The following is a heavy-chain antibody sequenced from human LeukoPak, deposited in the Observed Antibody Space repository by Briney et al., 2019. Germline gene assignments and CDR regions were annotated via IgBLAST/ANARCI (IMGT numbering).Heavy chain of an antibody. Sequence: GGSLRLSCAASGFTFDNYAMHWVRQAPGKGLEWVSGISWSSGSIDYADSVKGRFTISRDNAKNSLYLQMNSLRPEDTALYYCAKVGGGVNGMDVWGQGTTVTVSS. CDR2: ISWSSGSI. CDR3: AKVGGGVNGMDV. D-gene: IGHD3-16*01. CDR1: GFTFDNYA. J-gene: IGHJ6*02. V-gene: IGHV3-9*01.